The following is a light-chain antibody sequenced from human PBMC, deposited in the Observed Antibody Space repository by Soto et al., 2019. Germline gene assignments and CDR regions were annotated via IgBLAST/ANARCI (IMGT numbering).Light chain of an antibody. V-gene: IGKV3-11*01. Sequence: EIVLTQSPATLSLSPGERATLSCRASQSVSSYLAWYQQKHGQAPRLLIYDASNRATGIPARFSGRGSGTDLTITISSLEPEDCEIYYCQHRSSWPVSFGQGTRLEIK. CDR1: QSVSSY. J-gene: IGKJ5*01. CDR2: DAS. CDR3: QHRSSWPVS.